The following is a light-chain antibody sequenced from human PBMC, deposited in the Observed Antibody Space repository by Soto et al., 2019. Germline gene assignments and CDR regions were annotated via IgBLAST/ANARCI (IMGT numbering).Light chain of an antibody. CDR3: SSYTISSTLMV. Sequence: QSALTQPASVSGSPGQSITISCTGTSSDVGGYNYVSWYQQHPGKAPKLMIYDVSNRPSGVSNRFSGSKSGNTASLTISGLQAEDEADYYCSSYTISSTLMVFGGGTKLNVL. V-gene: IGLV2-14*01. CDR1: SSDVGGYNY. CDR2: DVS. J-gene: IGLJ2*01.